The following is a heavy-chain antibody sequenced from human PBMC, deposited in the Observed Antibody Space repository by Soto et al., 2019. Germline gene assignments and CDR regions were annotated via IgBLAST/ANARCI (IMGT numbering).Heavy chain of an antibody. Sequence: ASVKVSCKASGGTFSTHAIIWVRQAPGHGLEWMGGIIPISGTTYYTQKFQGRVTITADEPTSAAFMELSSLKSDDTAVFYCARGYCSGGNCYLGMDVWGQGTMVTVYS. V-gene: IGHV1-69*13. J-gene: IGHJ6*02. CDR1: GGTFSTHA. CDR2: IIPISGTT. D-gene: IGHD2-15*01. CDR3: ARGYCSGGNCYLGMDV.